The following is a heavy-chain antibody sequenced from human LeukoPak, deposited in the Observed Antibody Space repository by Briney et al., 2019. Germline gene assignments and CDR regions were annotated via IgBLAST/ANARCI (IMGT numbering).Heavy chain of an antibody. D-gene: IGHD2-2*01. CDR1: GYTFTSYD. Sequence: ASVKVSCKASGYTFTSYDMQWVRQAPGQGFEWLGMINPSGGGTNYAQKFQGRVTMTRDTSTSTVYLELSSLRSEDTAVYYCARWVGGPAGINYYGMDVWSQGTTVTVSS. CDR3: ARWVGGPAGINYYGMDV. J-gene: IGHJ6*02. V-gene: IGHV1-46*01. CDR2: INPSGGGT.